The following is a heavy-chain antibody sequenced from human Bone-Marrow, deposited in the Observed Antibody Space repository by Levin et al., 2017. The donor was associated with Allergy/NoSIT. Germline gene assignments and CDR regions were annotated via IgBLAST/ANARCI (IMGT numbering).Heavy chain of an antibody. CDR2: IYPGDSDT. J-gene: IGHJ3*02. D-gene: IGHD1-20*01. CDR1: GYSFTSYW. CDR3: ARQEVVTGTTYPLAAFDI. Sequence: GESLKISCKGSGYSFTSYWIGWVRQMPGKGLEWMGIIYPGDSDTRYSPSFQGQVTISADKSISTAYLQWSSLKASDTAMYYCARQEVVTGTTYPLAAFDIWGQGTMVTVSS. V-gene: IGHV5-51*01.